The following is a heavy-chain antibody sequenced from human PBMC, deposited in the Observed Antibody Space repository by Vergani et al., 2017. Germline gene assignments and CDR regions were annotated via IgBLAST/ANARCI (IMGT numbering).Heavy chain of an antibody. CDR1: GYTFTSYG. CDR2: IIPIFGTT. J-gene: IGHJ4*02. V-gene: IGHV1-69*13. Sequence: QVQLVQSGAEVKKPGASVKVSCKASGYTFTSYGISWVRQAPGQGLEWMGWIIPIFGTTNYAQKFQGRVTITADESTSTAYMELSSLRSEDTAVYYCARGPWGATTPNYFDYWGQGTLVTVSS. CDR3: ARGPWGATTPNYFDY. D-gene: IGHD1-26*01.